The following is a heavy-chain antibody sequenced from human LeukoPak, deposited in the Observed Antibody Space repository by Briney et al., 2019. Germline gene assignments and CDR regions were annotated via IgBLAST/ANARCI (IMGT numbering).Heavy chain of an antibody. CDR1: GFTFSSYA. J-gene: IGHJ3*02. D-gene: IGHD3-10*01. CDR2: ISSNGGST. CDR3: ARSPGEVVNPEYAFDI. Sequence: GGSLRLSCAASGFTFSSYAMHWVRQAPGKGLEYVSAISSNGGSTYYANAVKGRFTISRDNSKNTLYLQMGSLRAEDMAVYYCARSPGEVVNPEYAFDIWGQGTMVTVSS. V-gene: IGHV3-64*01.